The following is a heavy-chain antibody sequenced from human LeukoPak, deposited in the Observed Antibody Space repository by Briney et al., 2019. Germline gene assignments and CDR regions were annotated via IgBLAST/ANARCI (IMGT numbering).Heavy chain of an antibody. Sequence: ASVKVSCKVSGYTLTELSMHWVRQAPGKGFEWMGRFDPEKGETIYAQKFQGRVTMTRDMSASTVYMELSSLRSEDTAVYYCARAGNSGLNPGYWGQGTLVTVSS. J-gene: IGHJ4*02. D-gene: IGHD6-19*01. CDR2: FDPEKGET. CDR1: GYTLTELS. V-gene: IGHV1-24*01. CDR3: ARAGNSGLNPGY.